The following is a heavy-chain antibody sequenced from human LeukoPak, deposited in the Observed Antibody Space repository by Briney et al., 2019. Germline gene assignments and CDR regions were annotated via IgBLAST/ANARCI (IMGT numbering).Heavy chain of an antibody. CDR1: GGTFSSYA. Sequence: ASVKVSCKASGGTFSSYAISWVRQAPGQGLEWMGRIIPILGIANYAQKFQGRVTITADKSTSTAYMELSSLRSEDTAVYYCARERSGVVGVHWYFDLWGRGTLVTVSS. CDR3: ARERSGVVGVHWYFDL. CDR2: IIPILGIA. D-gene: IGHD2-15*01. J-gene: IGHJ2*01. V-gene: IGHV1-69*04.